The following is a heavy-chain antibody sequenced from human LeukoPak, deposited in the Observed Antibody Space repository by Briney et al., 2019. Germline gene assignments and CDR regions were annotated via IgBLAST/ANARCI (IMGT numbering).Heavy chain of an antibody. Sequence: SGGSLRLSCAASGFTFSNYWMSWVRQAPGKGLEWVAFISYNGNDEYYADSVKGRFTVSRDNSKNTLYLQMNSLRAEDTAVYYCARGSYDNSNFWGYWGQGTLVTVSS. D-gene: IGHD3-22*01. V-gene: IGHV3-30*03. CDR3: ARGSYDNSNFWGY. J-gene: IGHJ4*02. CDR1: GFTFSNYW. CDR2: ISYNGNDE.